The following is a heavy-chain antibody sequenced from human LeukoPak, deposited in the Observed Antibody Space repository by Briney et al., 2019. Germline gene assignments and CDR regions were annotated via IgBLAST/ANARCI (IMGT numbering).Heavy chain of an antibody. CDR2: INPNSGGT. D-gene: IGHD3-22*01. J-gene: IGHJ4*02. CDR3: ARAGDYYDSSDPIDH. Sequence: ASVKVSCKASGYTFTGYYMHWVRQAPGQGLEWMGWINPNSGGTNYAQKFQGRVTMTRDTSISTAYMELSRLRSDDTAVYYCARAGDYYDSSDPIDHWGQGTLVTVSS. V-gene: IGHV1-2*02. CDR1: GYTFTGYY.